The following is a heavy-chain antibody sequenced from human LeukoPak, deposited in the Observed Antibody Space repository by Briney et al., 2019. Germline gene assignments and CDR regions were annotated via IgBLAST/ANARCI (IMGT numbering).Heavy chain of an antibody. CDR1: GFTFDDYA. J-gene: IGHJ5*02. CDR3: AKGTYYDCWSGYSFDP. V-gene: IGHV3-9*03. CDR2: ISWNSGNI. Sequence: GGSLRLSCAASGFTFDDYAMHWVRQAPGKGLEWVSGISWNSGNIGYADSVKGRFTISRDNAKKSLYLQMNSLRAEDMALYYCAKGTYYDCWSGYSFDPWGQGTLVTASS. D-gene: IGHD3-3*01.